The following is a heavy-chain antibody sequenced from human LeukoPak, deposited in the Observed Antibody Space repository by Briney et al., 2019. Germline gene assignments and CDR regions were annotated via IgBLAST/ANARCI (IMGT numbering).Heavy chain of an antibody. CDR2: IYYSGNT. Sequence: SETLSLTCTVSGGSISSGNYYWGWIRQPPGKGLEWIGSIYYSGNTYYNPSLKSRVTISVDTSKNQFSLKLSSVTAADTAVYYCARHCSSTSCYRYWFDPWGQGTLVTVSS. D-gene: IGHD2-2*02. CDR1: GGSISSGNYY. J-gene: IGHJ5*02. CDR3: ARHCSSTSCYRYWFDP. V-gene: IGHV4-39*01.